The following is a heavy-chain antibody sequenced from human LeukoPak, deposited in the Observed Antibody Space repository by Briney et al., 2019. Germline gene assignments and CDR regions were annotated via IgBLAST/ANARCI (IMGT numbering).Heavy chain of an antibody. Sequence: ASVKVSCKASGYTFTGYYMHWVRQAPGQGLEWMGWISAYNGNTNYAQKLQGRVTMTTDTSTSTAYMELRSLRSDDTAVYYCARDRRFSDYIDYWGQGTLVTVSS. CDR1: GYTFTGYY. D-gene: IGHD4/OR15-4a*01. V-gene: IGHV1-18*04. CDR3: ARDRRFSDYIDY. J-gene: IGHJ4*02. CDR2: ISAYNGNT.